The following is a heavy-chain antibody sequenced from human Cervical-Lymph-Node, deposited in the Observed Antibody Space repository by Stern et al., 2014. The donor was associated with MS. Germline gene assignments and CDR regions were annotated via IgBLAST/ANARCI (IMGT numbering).Heavy chain of an antibody. J-gene: IGHJ4*02. CDR3: ARPAAARYFDY. CDR1: GFTFGRHS. D-gene: IGHD6-25*01. Sequence: VQLVESGGGVVQPGRSLRLSCATSGFTFGRHSMHWVRQAPGKGLEWVAIISYDGRRQHYSDSVKGRFTISRDNSNNTLYLQMNSLRVEDTAMYYCARPAAARYFDYWGQGSQVTVSS. CDR2: ISYDGRRQ. V-gene: IGHV3-30*04.